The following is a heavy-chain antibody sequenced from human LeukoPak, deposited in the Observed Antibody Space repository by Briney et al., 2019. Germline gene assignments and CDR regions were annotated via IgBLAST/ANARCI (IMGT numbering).Heavy chain of an antibody. J-gene: IGHJ4*02. CDR1: GGSISSSSYY. Sequence: SSETLSLTCTVSGGSISSSSYYWGWIRQPPGKGLEWIGSIYYSGSTYYNPSLKSRVTISVDTSKNQCSLKLSSVTAADTAVYYCARLGKQLGGFDYWGQGTLVTVSS. V-gene: IGHV4-39*01. CDR3: ARLGKQLGGFDY. D-gene: IGHD6-6*01. CDR2: IYYSGST.